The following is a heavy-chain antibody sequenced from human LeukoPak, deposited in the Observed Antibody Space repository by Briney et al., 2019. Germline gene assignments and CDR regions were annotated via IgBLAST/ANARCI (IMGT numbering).Heavy chain of an antibody. V-gene: IGHV4-4*02. CDR2: IYHSGST. Sequence: SGTLSLACAVSGGSISSSNWWSWVRQPPGKGLEWIGEIYHSGSTNYNPSLKSRVTISVDKSKNQFSLKLSSVTAADTAVYYCAKDYRPHDFWSGLVDYWGQGTLVTVSS. D-gene: IGHD3-3*01. J-gene: IGHJ4*02. CDR3: AKDYRPHDFWSGLVDY. CDR1: GGSISSSNW.